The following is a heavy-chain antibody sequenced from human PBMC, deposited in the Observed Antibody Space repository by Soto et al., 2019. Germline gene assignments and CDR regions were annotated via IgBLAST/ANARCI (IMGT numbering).Heavy chain of an antibody. CDR2: INGDGSSR. CDR1: GFTLSNYW. D-gene: IGHD3-3*01. CDR3: SRGDVGRGGRLQFLEWSPLDY. J-gene: IGHJ4*02. Sequence: EVQLVESGGGSVQTGGSLRLSCAASGFTLSNYWMHWVRQVPGKGPVWVSRINGDGSSRIYADSVKGRFTISRDNAKNMLYLHMNSLRVEDTAVYYCSRGDVGRGGRLQFLEWSPLDYWGQGTLVAVSS. V-gene: IGHV3-74*01.